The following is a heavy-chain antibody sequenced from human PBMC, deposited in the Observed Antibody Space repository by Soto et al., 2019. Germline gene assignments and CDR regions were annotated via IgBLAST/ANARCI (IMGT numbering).Heavy chain of an antibody. D-gene: IGHD6-13*01. V-gene: IGHV5-51*01. CDR3: ASSPTLAAAPPWPRVFNNCFDS. J-gene: IGHJ5*01. CDR2: IYPGDSDT. CDR1: GYSFTSYW. Sequence: GESLKISCKGSGYSFTSYWIGWVRQMPGKGLEWTGIIYPGDSDTRYSPSFQGQVTISADKSISTAYLQWSSLKASDTAMYYCASSPTLAAAPPWPRVFNNCFDSWGQGTLVTASS.